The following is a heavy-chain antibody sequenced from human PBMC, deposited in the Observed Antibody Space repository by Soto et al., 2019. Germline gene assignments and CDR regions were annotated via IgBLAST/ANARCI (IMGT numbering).Heavy chain of an antibody. CDR3: AIVVVAATPSDYFDY. CDR1: GGSISSYY. CDR2: IYNSGTT. D-gene: IGHD2-15*01. V-gene: IGHV4-59*06. Sequence: SETLSLTCTVSGGSISSYYWSWIRQPPGKGLEWIGYIYNSGTTYYNPSLKSRVTISVDTSKNQFSLKLTSVTAADTAVYYCAIVVVAATPSDYFDYWGQGTLVTVS. J-gene: IGHJ4*02.